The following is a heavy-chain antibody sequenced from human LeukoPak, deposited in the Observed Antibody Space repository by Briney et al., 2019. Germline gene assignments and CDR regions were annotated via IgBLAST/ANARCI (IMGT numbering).Heavy chain of an antibody. J-gene: IGHJ3*02. Sequence: GGSLRLSCAASGFTFSSYEMNWVRQAPGKGLEWVSYISSSGSTIYYADSVKGRFTISRDNAKNSLYLQMNSLRAEDTAVYYCARALYYYDSSGYYHPDAFDIWGQGTMVTVSS. CDR2: ISSSGSTI. V-gene: IGHV3-48*03. D-gene: IGHD3-22*01. CDR1: GFTFSSYE. CDR3: ARALYYYDSSGYYHPDAFDI.